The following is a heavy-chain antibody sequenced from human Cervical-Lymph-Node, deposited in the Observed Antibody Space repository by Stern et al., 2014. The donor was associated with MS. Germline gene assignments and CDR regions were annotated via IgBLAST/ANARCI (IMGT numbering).Heavy chain of an antibody. Sequence: VQLVQSGAEVQKPGSSVKVSCRASGGTFSSSDMSLVRQAPGQGLEWMGGIRPSIGTASYAQKCQGRVTITADESTSTAYMELSSLRSEDTAIYYCALGGFGHYFEYWGQGTLVTVSS. D-gene: IGHD3-10*01. CDR3: ALGGFGHYFEY. V-gene: IGHV1-69*01. J-gene: IGHJ4*02. CDR2: IRPSIGTA. CDR1: GGTFSSSD.